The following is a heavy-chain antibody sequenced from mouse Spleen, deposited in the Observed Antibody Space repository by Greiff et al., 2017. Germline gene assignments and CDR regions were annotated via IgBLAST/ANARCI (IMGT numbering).Heavy chain of an antibody. CDR3: AREGMITTLDY. V-gene: IGHV5-16*01. J-gene: IGHJ2*01. D-gene: IGHD2-4*01. CDR2: INYDGSST. Sequence: DVKLVESEGGLVQPGSSMKLSCTASGFTFSDYYMAWVRQVPEKGLEWVANINYDGSSTYYLDSLKSRFIISRDNAKNILYLQMSSLKSEDTATYYCAREGMITTLDYWGQGTTLTVSS. CDR1: GFTFSDYY.